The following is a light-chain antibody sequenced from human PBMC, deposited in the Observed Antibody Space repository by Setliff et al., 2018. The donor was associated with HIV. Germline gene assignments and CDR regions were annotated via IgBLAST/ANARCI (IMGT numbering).Light chain of an antibody. V-gene: IGLV2-11*01. CDR1: SSDVGGYDY. Sequence: QSVLAQPRSVSGSPGQSVTISCTGTSSDVGGYDYVSWIQQQPGKAPKLMIYDVTRRPSGVPDRFSGSRSGNTASLTISGLQADDEAYYYCCSYAARQTSYGFGTGTKVTVL. CDR2: DVT. CDR3: CSYAARQTSYG. J-gene: IGLJ1*01.